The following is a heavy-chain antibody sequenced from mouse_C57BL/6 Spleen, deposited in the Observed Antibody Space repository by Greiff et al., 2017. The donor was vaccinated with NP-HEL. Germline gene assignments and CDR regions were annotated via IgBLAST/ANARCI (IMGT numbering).Heavy chain of an antibody. J-gene: IGHJ2*01. CDR2: IYPGDGDT. D-gene: IGHD1-3*01. V-gene: IGHV1-82*01. Sequence: QVQLQQSGPELVKPGASVKISCKASGYAFSSSWMNWVKQRPGKGLEWIGRIYPGDGDTNYNGKFKGKATLTADKSSSTAYMQLSSLTSEDSAVYFCARSEVAEEYYFDYWGQGTTLTVSS. CDR1: GYAFSSSW. CDR3: ARSEVAEEYYFDY.